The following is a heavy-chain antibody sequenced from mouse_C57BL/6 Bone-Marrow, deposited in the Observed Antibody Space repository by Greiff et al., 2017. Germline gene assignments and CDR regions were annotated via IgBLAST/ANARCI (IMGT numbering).Heavy chain of an antibody. J-gene: IGHJ3*01. Sequence: QVQLQQSGPGLVQPSQSLSITCTVSGFSLTSYGVHWVRQSPGKGLEWLGVIWSGGSTDYNAGFISRLSISKDKSKSQVFFKMNSLQADDTAIYSCAIYYGNYAGFAYWGQGTLVTVSA. CDR1: GFSLTSYG. CDR2: IWSGGST. CDR3: AIYYGNYAGFAY. D-gene: IGHD2-1*01. V-gene: IGHV2-2*01.